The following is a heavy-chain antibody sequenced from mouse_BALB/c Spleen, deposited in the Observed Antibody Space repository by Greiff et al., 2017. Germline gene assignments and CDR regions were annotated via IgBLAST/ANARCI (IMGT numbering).Heavy chain of an antibody. J-gene: IGHJ3*01. CDR3: ASLLRLRNPFAY. CDR2: ISYSGST. V-gene: IGHV3-2*02. Sequence: DVQLQESGPGLVKPSQSLSLTCTVTGYSITSDYAWNWIRQFPGNKLEWMGYISYSGSTSYNPSLKSRISITRDTSKNQFFLQLNSVTTEDTATYYCASLLRLRNPFAYWGQGLWSLSLQ. CDR1: GYSITSDYA. D-gene: IGHD1-2*01.